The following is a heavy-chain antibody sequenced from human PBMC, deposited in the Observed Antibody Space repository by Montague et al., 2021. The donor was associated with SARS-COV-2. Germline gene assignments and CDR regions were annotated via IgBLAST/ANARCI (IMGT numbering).Heavy chain of an antibody. CDR2: ISSSSSSYI. CDR1: GFTFSSYS. D-gene: IGHD6-19*01. J-gene: IGHJ4*02. CDR3: ARDRDSSGWFDY. V-gene: IGHV3-21*01. Sequence: SLRLSCAASGFTFSSYSMNWVRQAPGKGLEWVSSISSSSSSYIYXXDSVKGRFTISRDNAKNSLYLQMNSLRAEDTAVYYCARDRDSSGWFDYWGQGTLVTVSS.